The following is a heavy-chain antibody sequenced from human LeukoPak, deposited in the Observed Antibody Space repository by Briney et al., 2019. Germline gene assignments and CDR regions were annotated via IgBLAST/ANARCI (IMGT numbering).Heavy chain of an antibody. D-gene: IGHD3-3*01. CDR3: TTLAHDVHY. V-gene: IGHV3-15*01. J-gene: IGHJ4*02. CDR2: LKSNPDGGTA. CDR1: GFIFRNAW. Sequence: GGSLRLSCGASGFIFRNAWMTWVRQAPGKGLGWVGRLKSNPDGGTADYAAPVKGRFTISRDDPRNTLYLQMNNLKLEDTAVYYCTTLAHDVHYWGQGTLVTVSS.